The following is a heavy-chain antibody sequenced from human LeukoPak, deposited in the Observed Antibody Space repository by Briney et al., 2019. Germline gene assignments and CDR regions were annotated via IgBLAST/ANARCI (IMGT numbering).Heavy chain of an antibody. V-gene: IGHV3-11*01. CDR2: ISSSGSTI. J-gene: IGHJ3*02. CDR1: GFTFSDYY. CDR3: ARDPESSSDAFDI. Sequence: PGGSLRLSCAASGFTFSDYYMSWIRQAPGKGLEWVSYISSSGSTIYYADSVKGRFTISRDNAKNSLYLQVNSLRAEDTAVYYCARDPESSSDAFDIWGQGTMVTVSS. D-gene: IGHD1-14*01.